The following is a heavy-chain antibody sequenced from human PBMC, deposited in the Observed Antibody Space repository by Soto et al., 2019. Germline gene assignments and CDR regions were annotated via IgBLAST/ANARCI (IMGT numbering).Heavy chain of an antibody. V-gene: IGHV4-59*01. J-gene: IGHJ4*02. CDR3: ARVPCSGGSCYWWEPPRELYFDY. CDR2: IYYSGST. CDR1: GGSISSYY. D-gene: IGHD2-15*01. Sequence: SETLSLTCTVSGGSISSYYWSWIRQPPGKGLEWIGYIYYSGSTNYNPSLKSRVTISVDTSKNQFSLKLSSVTAADTAVYYCARVPCSGGSCYWWEPPRELYFDYWGQGTLVTVSS.